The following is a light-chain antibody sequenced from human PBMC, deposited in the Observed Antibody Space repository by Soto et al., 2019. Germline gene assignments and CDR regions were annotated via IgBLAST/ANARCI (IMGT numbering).Light chain of an antibody. CDR2: GAF. V-gene: IGKV3-15*01. CDR3: QQYKNWPPLT. Sequence: EIVMTQSPATLSVSPGERATLSCRASQSVSSNLAWYQQKPGQAPRLLIYGAFTRATGIPARFSGSGSVTEFNLTISSLQSEDFAIYYCQQYKNWPPLTFGGGTKVEIK. CDR1: QSVSSN. J-gene: IGKJ4*01.